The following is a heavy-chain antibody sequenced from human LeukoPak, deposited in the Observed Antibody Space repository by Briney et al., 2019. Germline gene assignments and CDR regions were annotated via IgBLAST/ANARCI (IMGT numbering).Heavy chain of an antibody. V-gene: IGHV4-34*01. CDR1: GGSFSGYY. CDR2: INHSGST. J-gene: IGHJ6*03. Sequence: SETLSLTCAVYGGSFSGYYWSWIRQPPGKGLEWIGEINHSGSTNYNPSLKSRVTISVDTSKNQFSLKLSSVTAADTAVYYCARPRSPYCSSTSCQYYYYYYMDVWGKGTTVTISS. CDR3: ARPRSPYCSSTSCQYYYYYYMDV. D-gene: IGHD2-2*01.